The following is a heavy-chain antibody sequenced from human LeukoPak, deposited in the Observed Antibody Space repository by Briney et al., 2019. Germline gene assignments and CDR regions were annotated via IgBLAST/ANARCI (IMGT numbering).Heavy chain of an antibody. D-gene: IGHD6-13*01. CDR2: INHSGST. V-gene: IGHV4-34*01. CDR1: GGSFSGYY. Sequence: PSETLSLTCAVYGGSFSGYYWSWIRQPPGKGLEWIGEINHSGSTNYNPSLKSRVTISVDTSKNQFSLKLSSVTAADTAVYYCARAIAAAGRSWAVHWFDPWGQGTLVTVSS. J-gene: IGHJ5*02. CDR3: ARAIAAAGRSWAVHWFDP.